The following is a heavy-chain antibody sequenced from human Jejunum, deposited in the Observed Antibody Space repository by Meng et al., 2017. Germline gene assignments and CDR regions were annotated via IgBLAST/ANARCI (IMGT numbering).Heavy chain of an antibody. V-gene: IGHV4-61*01. CDR3: AREYCISTTCYFGS. CDR1: CGSVSSTNCY. J-gene: IGHJ4*02. D-gene: IGHD2-2*01. Sequence: QVRLQDAVPGLVRPSEPLSLTCPVSCGSVSSTNCYWSWIRQPPGKGLEWIGYRYYSGSTNYNPSLKSRVTISVDTSKSQFSLKLFSVTAADTAVYYCAREYCISTTCYFGSWGQGTLVTVSS. CDR2: RYYSGST.